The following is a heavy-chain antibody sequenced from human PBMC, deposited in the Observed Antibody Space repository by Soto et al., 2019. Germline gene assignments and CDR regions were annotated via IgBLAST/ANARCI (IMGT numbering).Heavy chain of an antibody. J-gene: IGHJ4*02. CDR2: ISGSGEMT. CDR3: ARSEMTYNWND. D-gene: IGHD1-20*01. Sequence: EVQLLESGGDLVQPGGSLRLAFAASGFTFRGDAMSWFRQAPGKGLEWVSSISGSGEMTHYAESVKGRFTISRDNSKNTLHLQMESLRAEDTSVYYCARSEMTYNWNDWGQGTLVTVSS. V-gene: IGHV3-23*01. CDR1: GFTFRGDA.